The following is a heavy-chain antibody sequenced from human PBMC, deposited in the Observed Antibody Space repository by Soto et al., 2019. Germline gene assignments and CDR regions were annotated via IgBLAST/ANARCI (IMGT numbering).Heavy chain of an antibody. CDR3: ARDRDYYDSSGYYYDY. J-gene: IGHJ4*02. D-gene: IGHD3-22*01. Sequence: QVQLVESGGGVVQPGRSLRLSCAASGFTFSSYAMHWVRQAPGKGLEWVAVISYDGSNKYYADSVKGRFTSSRDNSKNTLYLEMNRLRAEDTAVYYCARDRDYYDSSGYYYDYWGQGTLVTVSS. CDR1: GFTFSSYA. CDR2: ISYDGSNK. V-gene: IGHV3-30-3*01.